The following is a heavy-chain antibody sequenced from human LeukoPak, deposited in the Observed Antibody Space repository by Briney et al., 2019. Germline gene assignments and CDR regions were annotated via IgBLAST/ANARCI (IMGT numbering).Heavy chain of an antibody. D-gene: IGHD2-2*01. V-gene: IGHV3-30*18. CDR1: GFTFSSYG. CDR2: ISYDGSNK. Sequence: PGGSLRLPCAASGFTFSSYGMRWVRQAPGKGLEWVAVISYDGSNKYYADSVKGRFTISRDNSKNTLYLQMNSLRAEDTAVYYCAKDQACSSTSCWGYYYYYYGMDVWGQGTTVTVSS. J-gene: IGHJ6*02. CDR3: AKDQACSSTSCWGYYYYYYGMDV.